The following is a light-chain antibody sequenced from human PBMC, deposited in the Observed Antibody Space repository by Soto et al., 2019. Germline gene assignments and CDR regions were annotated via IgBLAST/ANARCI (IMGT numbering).Light chain of an antibody. J-gene: IGKJ1*01. Sequence: DIHSTQTPSALSVSVRARVTITCRASQDINRWLAWYQQKPGKAPKILIYNADTLESGVPSRFSGSGYGTEFILTISSLQPDDFATYYCQQFSRYWAFGQGTKVDIK. CDR3: QQFSRYWA. CDR2: NAD. CDR1: QDINRW. V-gene: IGKV1-5*01.